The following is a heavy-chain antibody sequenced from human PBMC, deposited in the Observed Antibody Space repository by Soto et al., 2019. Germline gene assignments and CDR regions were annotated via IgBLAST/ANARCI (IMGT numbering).Heavy chain of an antibody. D-gene: IGHD6-13*01. V-gene: IGHV4-31*03. CDR2: TYYSGYT. J-gene: IGHJ4*02. CDR3: ARVLSTAAVDY. CDR1: GGSIRSGGYY. Sequence: QVQLQESGPGLVKASQTLSLSCTVSGGSIRSGGYYWTWIRQHPGKGLEWIGYTYYSGYTNYNPSLKSRVTISVDASKNQFSVKLSSVTAADTAVYYCARVLSTAAVDYWGQGTLVTVSS.